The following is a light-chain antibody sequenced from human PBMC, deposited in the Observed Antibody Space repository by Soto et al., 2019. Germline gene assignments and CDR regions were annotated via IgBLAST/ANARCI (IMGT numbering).Light chain of an antibody. V-gene: IGKV2D-29*02. Sequence: DVVMTQTPLSLSVAPGQPASISCKSSQSLLHITGETFLFWYLQKPGQSPQLLIYEVSTRVSGVPDRISSSGSGTYFTLEISRVETDDVGIYYCMQSTQLPPTFGQGTRLGIE. CDR2: EVS. CDR1: QSLLHITGETF. CDR3: MQSTQLPPT. J-gene: IGKJ5*01.